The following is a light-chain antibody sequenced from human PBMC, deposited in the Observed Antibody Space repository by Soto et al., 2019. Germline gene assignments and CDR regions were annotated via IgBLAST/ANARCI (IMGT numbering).Light chain of an antibody. CDR1: QTVSNSY. Sequence: EIVLTQSPGTLSLSPGERATLSFRASQTVSNSYFAWYQQKPGQAPRLLIYGASSRATGIPARFSGSGSGTDFTLTISSLEPEDFAVYYCQQRSNWPLTFGQGTRLEIK. CDR2: GAS. V-gene: IGKV3D-20*02. J-gene: IGKJ5*01. CDR3: QQRSNWPLT.